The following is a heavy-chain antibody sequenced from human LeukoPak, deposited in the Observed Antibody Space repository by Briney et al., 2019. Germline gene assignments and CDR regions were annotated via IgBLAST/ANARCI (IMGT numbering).Heavy chain of an antibody. CDR2: IWYDGSNK. J-gene: IGHJ4*02. CDR3: ARGYCSGGSCSDY. Sequence: GGSLRLSCAAPGFTFSSYGMHWVRQAPGKGLEWVAVIWYDGSNKYYADSVKGRFTISRDNSKNTLYLQMNSLRAEDTAVYYCARGYCSGGSCSDYWGQGTLVTVSS. V-gene: IGHV3-33*01. CDR1: GFTFSSYG. D-gene: IGHD2-15*01.